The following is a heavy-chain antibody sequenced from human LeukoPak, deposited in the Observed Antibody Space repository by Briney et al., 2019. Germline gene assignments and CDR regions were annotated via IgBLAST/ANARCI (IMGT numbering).Heavy chain of an antibody. CDR3: VKDSPPRYSGSPPAY. CDR2: INKDGGEK. J-gene: IGHJ4*02. Sequence: GGSLRLSCAASGFTFSSYWMSWVRQAPGKGLEWVANINKDGGEKYYVDSVKGRFTISRDNAKNSLYLQMNSPRADDTAVYYCVKDSPPRYSGSPPAYWGQGTLVTVSS. CDR1: GFTFSSYW. D-gene: IGHD1-26*01. V-gene: IGHV3-7*03.